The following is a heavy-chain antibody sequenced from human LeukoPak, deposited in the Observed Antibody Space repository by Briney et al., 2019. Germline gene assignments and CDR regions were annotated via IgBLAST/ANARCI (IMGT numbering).Heavy chain of an antibody. V-gene: IGHV4-39*01. D-gene: IGHD3-22*01. J-gene: IGHJ3*02. CDR3: ARLSIYYYDSSGYDAFDI. CDR1: GGSISSSSYY. Sequence: SETLSLTCTVSGGSISSSSYYWGWIRQPPGTGLEWIGSIYYSGSTYYNPSLKSRVTISVDTSKNQFSLKLSSVTAADTAVYYCARLSIYYYDSSGYDAFDIWGQGTMVTVSS. CDR2: IYYSGST.